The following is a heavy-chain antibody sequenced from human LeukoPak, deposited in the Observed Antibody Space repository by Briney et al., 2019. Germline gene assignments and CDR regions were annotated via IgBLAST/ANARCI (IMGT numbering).Heavy chain of an antibody. J-gene: IGHJ4*02. V-gene: IGHV3-23*01. D-gene: IGHD5-12*01. CDR2: ISGSGGST. CDR3: AKPTDLVADPSH. Sequence: PGGSLRLSCAASGFTFSSYAMSWVRQALGKGLVWVSAISGSGGSTYYADSVKGRFTISRDNSKNTLYLQMNSLRAEDTAVYYCAKPTDLVADPSHWGQGTLVTVSS. CDR1: GFTFSSYA.